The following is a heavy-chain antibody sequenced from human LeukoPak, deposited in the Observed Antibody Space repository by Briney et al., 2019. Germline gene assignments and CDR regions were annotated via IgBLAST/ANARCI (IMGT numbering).Heavy chain of an antibody. CDR3: ARYDEAPGYDLYFDY. Sequence: GGSLRLSCAASGFTFSNYSMNWVRQAPGKGLVWVSRIKSESDGSNTGYADSVKGRFTISRDNAKNTLFLQMNSLRAEDTGVYYCARYDEAPGYDLYFDYWGQGTLVTVSS. V-gene: IGHV3-74*01. CDR1: GFTFSNYS. CDR2: IKSESDGSNT. D-gene: IGHD5-12*01. J-gene: IGHJ4*02.